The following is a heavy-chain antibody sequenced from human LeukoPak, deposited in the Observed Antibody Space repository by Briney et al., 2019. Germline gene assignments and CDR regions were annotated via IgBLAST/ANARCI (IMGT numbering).Heavy chain of an antibody. J-gene: IGHJ4*02. CDR3: ARLYSYHYYFDY. V-gene: IGHV3-74*01. CDR1: GFTFSSYW. Sequence: GSLRLSCAASGFTFSSYWMHWVRQAPGKGLVWVSRINSDGSSTNYADSVKGRFTISRDNAKNTLYLQMNSLRAEDTAVYYCARLYSYHYYFDYWGQGTLVTASS. CDR2: INSDGSST. D-gene: IGHD2-2*02.